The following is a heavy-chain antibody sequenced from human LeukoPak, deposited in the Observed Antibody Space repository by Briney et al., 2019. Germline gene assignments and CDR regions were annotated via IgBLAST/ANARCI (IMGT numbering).Heavy chain of an antibody. CDR2: IYHSGST. CDR1: GYSISSGYY. Sequence: SETLSLTCTVSGYSISSGYYWGWIRQPPGKGLEWIGSIYHSGSTYYNPSLKSRVTISVDTSKNQFSLKLSSVTAADTAVYYCASVYYYDSSGHAFDIWGQGTMVTVSS. J-gene: IGHJ3*02. CDR3: ASVYYYDSSGHAFDI. V-gene: IGHV4-38-2*02. D-gene: IGHD3-22*01.